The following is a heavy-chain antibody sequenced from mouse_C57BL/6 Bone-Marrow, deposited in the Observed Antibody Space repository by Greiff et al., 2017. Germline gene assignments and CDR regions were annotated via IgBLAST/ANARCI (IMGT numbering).Heavy chain of an antibody. D-gene: IGHD4-1*01. CDR1: GYTFTSYW. V-gene: IGHV1-55*01. CDR2: IYPTSGRT. CDR3: ARSGPLGRSFDY. J-gene: IGHJ2*01. Sequence: QVQLQQPGAELVKPGASVKMSCKASGYTFTSYWITWVKQRPGQGLEWIGDIYPTSGRTNYNEKFKSTAILTVDTSSNTAYMQLSRLTSEDSAVFYCARSGPLGRSFDYWGQGTTLTVSS.